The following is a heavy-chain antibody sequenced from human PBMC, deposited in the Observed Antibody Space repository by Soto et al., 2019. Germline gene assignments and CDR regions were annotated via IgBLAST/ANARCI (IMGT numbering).Heavy chain of an antibody. V-gene: IGHV3-23*01. D-gene: IGHD6-6*01. CDR2: RRGIGGST. Sequence: GGSLGLSFSAPGFTFSYQAMTWVRQAPGKGLGWVSARRGIGGSTDYADSVKGRFTISRDNSKNTLYLQMNSLRAEDTAVYYCAKGWAKYCSSSAIDYWGQGTLVTVSS. CDR3: AKGWAKYCSSSAIDY. J-gene: IGHJ4*02. CDR1: GFTFSYQA.